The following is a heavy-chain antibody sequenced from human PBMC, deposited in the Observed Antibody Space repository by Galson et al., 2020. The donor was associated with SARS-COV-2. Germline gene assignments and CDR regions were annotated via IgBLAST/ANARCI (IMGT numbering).Heavy chain of an antibody. Sequence: GGSLRLSCAASGFTFSSYWMHWVRQAPGKGLVWVSRINSDGSSTSYADSVKGRFTTSRDNAKNTLYLQMNSLRAEDTAVYYCARDRGSYYDSSGYYPLYYYYGMDVWGQGTTVTVSS. V-gene: IGHV3-74*01. CDR2: INSDGSST. J-gene: IGHJ6*02. CDR1: GFTFSSYW. D-gene: IGHD3-22*01. CDR3: ARDRGSYYDSSGYYPLYYYYGMDV.